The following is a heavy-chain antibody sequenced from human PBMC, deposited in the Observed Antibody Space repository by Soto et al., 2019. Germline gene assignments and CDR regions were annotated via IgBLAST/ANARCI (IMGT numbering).Heavy chain of an antibody. Sequence: GAPVEVSRQGSGYTFTSYAIPWGRPAPGQRLEWMGWINAGNGNTKYSQKFQGRVTITRDTSASTAYMELSSLRSEDTAVYYCARVYSYAYGMDVWGQGTTVTVSS. D-gene: IGHD5-18*01. CDR2: INAGNGNT. CDR3: ARVYSYAYGMDV. CDR1: GYTFTSYA. J-gene: IGHJ6*02. V-gene: IGHV1-3*01.